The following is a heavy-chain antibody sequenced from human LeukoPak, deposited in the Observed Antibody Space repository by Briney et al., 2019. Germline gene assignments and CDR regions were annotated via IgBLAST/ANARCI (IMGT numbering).Heavy chain of an antibody. Sequence: SETLSLTCTVSGGSFSSGSYYWSWIRQPPGKGLEWIGYIYYSGSTNYNPSLKSRVTISVDRSKNQFSLKLSSVTAADTAVYYCASGSQWLVRPPQALHFQHWGQGTLVTVSS. D-gene: IGHD6-19*01. J-gene: IGHJ1*01. CDR1: GGSFSSGSYY. CDR2: IYYSGST. V-gene: IGHV4-61*01. CDR3: ASGSQWLVRPPQALHFQH.